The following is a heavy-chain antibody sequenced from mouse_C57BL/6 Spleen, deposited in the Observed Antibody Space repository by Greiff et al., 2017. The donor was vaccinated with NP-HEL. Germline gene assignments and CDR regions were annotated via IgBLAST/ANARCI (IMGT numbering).Heavy chain of an antibody. J-gene: IGHJ2*01. CDR1: GYTFTSYG. Sequence: VQVVESGAELARPGASVKLSCKASGYTFTSYGISWVKQRTGQGLEWIGEIYPRSGNTYYNEKFKGKATLTADKSSSTAYMELRSLTSEDSAVYFCAKERTGTRDYWGQGTTLTVSS. CDR2: IYPRSGNT. V-gene: IGHV1-81*01. D-gene: IGHD4-1*01. CDR3: AKERTGTRDY.